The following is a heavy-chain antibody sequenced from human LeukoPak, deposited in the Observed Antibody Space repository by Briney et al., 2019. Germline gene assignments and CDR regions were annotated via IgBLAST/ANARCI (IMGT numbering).Heavy chain of an antibody. V-gene: IGHV4-59*02. D-gene: IGHD2-15*01. CDR1: GGSVNTYY. Sequence: SETLSLTCTVSGGSVNTYYWSWIRRPPGKGLEWIGFIYSSGRVSYNPSLKSRVTISVDTSKNQFSLKLTSMTEADTAMYFCAKDRYCSGGSCYGGFDYWGQGTLVTVSS. J-gene: IGHJ4*02. CDR3: AKDRYCSGGSCYGGFDY. CDR2: IYSSGRV.